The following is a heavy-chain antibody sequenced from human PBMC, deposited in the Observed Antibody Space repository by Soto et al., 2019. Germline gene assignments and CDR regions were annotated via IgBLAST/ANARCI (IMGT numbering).Heavy chain of an antibody. J-gene: IGHJ4*02. CDR1: SGPINSFY. V-gene: IGHV4-4*07. CDR3: ARDRIIGTSYSDY. Sequence: SETLSLTCTVSSGPINSFYWSWIRQPAGNGLEWIGRIHSSGTTNYNPSLKSRVTMSVDTSKNQFSLKLTSVTAADTAVYYCARDRIIGTSYSDYWGQGILVTVSS. CDR2: IHSSGTT. D-gene: IGHD1-7*01.